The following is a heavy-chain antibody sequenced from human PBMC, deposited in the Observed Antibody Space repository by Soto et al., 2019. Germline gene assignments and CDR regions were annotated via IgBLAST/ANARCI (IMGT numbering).Heavy chain of an antibody. V-gene: IGHV3-74*01. CDR1: GFTLSDYY. CDR3: ARVPDCSSSGCYSYFDI. D-gene: IGHD2-2*01. J-gene: IGHJ4*02. CDR2: ISNDGSNT. Sequence: EVQLVESGGGLVQPGGSLRLSCAASGFTLSDYYMHWARQAPGKGLVWVSRISNDGSNTDYADSVKGRFTISRDNAKNTMHLQMNSLRAEYTAVYYCARVPDCSSSGCYSYFDIWGQGTLVTVSS.